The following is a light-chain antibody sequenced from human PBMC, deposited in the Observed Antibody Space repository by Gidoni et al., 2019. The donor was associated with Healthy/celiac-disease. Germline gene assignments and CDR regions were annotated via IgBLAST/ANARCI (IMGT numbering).Light chain of an antibody. J-gene: IGLJ2*01. Sequence: NFMLTQPHSLSESPGNTVTISCTRSSGSIASNYVQWYQQRPGSSPTTVIYEDNQRPSGVPDRFSGSIDSSSNSASLTISGLKTEDEADYYCQSYDSSTVVFGGGTKLTVL. CDR3: QSYDSSTVV. CDR2: EDN. CDR1: SGSIASNY. V-gene: IGLV6-57*01.